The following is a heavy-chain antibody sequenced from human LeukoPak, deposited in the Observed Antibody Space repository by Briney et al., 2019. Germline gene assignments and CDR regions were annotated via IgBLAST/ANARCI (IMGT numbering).Heavy chain of an antibody. CDR3: ARGYSSSWQPYNWFDP. CDR1: GGSFSGYY. D-gene: IGHD6-13*01. V-gene: IGHV4-34*01. Sequence: PSETLSLTCAVYGGSFSGYYWSWIRQPPGKGLEWIGEINHSGSTYYNPSLKSRVTISVDTSKNQFSLKLSSVTAADTAVYYCARGYSSSWQPYNWFDPWGQGTLVTVSS. J-gene: IGHJ5*02. CDR2: INHSGST.